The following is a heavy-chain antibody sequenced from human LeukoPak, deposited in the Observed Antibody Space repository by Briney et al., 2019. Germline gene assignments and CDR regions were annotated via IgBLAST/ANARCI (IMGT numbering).Heavy chain of an antibody. CDR3: ARRSSGGYGSPYFDY. CDR2: INPSGGST. Sequence: ASVKVSCKASGYTFTSYYMHWVRQAPGQGLEWMGIINPSGGSTSYAQKFQGRVTMTRDTSTSTVYMELSGLRSEDTAVYYCARRSSGGYGSPYFDYWGQGTLVTVSS. J-gene: IGHJ4*02. D-gene: IGHD3-22*01. CDR1: GYTFTSYY. V-gene: IGHV1-46*01.